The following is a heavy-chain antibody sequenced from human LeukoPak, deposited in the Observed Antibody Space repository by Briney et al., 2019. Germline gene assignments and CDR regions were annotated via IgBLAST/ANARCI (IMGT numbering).Heavy chain of an antibody. J-gene: IGHJ4*02. CDR2: IYSSGNT. CDR3: VTPEPAGDTPFFDS. Sequence: PSETLSLTCSVSGESISRTIYYWGWIRQPPGKGLEWIGSIYSSGNTYYNPSLKSRVTISVDTSKNQFSLRLSSVTAADTAVYYCVTPEPAGDTPFFDSWGQGTMVTVSS. V-gene: IGHV4-39*01. CDR1: GESISRTIYY. D-gene: IGHD1-14*01.